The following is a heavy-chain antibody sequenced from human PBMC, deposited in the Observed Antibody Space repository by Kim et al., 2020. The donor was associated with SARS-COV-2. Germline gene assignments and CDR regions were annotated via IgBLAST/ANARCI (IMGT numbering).Heavy chain of an antibody. CDR3: ARGVVVVPAANDYYYYYGMDV. V-gene: IGHV1-18*04. CDR2: ISAYNGNT. CDR1: GYTFTSYG. D-gene: IGHD2-2*01. Sequence: ASVKVSCKASGYTFTSYGISWVRQAPGQGLEWMGWISAYNGNTNYAQKLQGRVTMTTDTSTSTAYMELRSLRSDDTAVYYCARGVVVVPAANDYYYYYGMDVWGQGTTVTVSS. J-gene: IGHJ6*02.